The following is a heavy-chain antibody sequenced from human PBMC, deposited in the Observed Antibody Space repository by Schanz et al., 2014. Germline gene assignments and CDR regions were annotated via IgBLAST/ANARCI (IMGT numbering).Heavy chain of an antibody. J-gene: IGHJ4*02. CDR2: INTSGGSR. D-gene: IGHD6-13*01. V-gene: IGHV3-23*04. CDR3: TKEDATALWYFEH. Sequence: EVQLVESGGGLVQPGGSLRLSCAASGFSFSTHAMSWVRQAPGQGLEWVSGINTSGGSRYYAESVKGRFTISRDNSKNLVVLQMNSLRVDDTAVEEATKEDATALWYFEHWGQGTLVTVSS. CDR1: GFSFSTHA.